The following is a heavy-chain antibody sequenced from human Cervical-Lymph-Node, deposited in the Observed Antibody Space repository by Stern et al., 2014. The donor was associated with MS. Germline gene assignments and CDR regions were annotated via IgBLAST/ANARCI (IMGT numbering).Heavy chain of an antibody. CDR3: ALSSETSDRWYSLGYDL. D-gene: IGHD6-13*01. V-gene: IGHV1-69*01. J-gene: IGHJ5*02. CDR1: GGTFSKFP. CDR2: IFPVFGTP. Sequence: QVQLVQSGAEATKPGSSVKVSCQASGGTFSKFPSSWVRQAPGQGLEWMGGIFPVFGTPTYAQEFRGRVTITADVSTSTVYMELSSLRSDDTAVYYCALSSETSDRWYSLGYDLWGQGTLVTVSS.